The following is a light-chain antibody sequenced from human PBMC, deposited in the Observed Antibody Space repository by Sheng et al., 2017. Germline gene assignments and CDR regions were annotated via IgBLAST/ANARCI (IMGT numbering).Light chain of an antibody. V-gene: IGLV2-14*03. CDR3: SSYTSSSTWV. Sequence: QSALTQPPSASGSPGQSITISCTGTSSDIGYYNYVSWYQQHPGKAPKLMIYDVTNRPSGVSNRFSGSKFGNTASLTISGLQAEDEADYYCSSYTSSSTWVFGGGTKLTVL. CDR2: DVT. CDR1: SSDIGYYNY. J-gene: IGLJ3*02.